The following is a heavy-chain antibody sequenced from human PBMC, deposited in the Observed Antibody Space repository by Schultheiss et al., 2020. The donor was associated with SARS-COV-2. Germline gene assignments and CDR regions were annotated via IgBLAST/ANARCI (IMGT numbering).Heavy chain of an antibody. D-gene: IGHD6-19*01. CDR2: IYTSGST. Sequence: SQTLSLTCTVSGGSISSYYWSWIRQPPGKGLEWIGRIYTSGSTNYNPSLKSRVTMSVDTSKNQFSLKLSSVTAADTAVYYCASTSSGWPFDYWGQGTLVTVSS. J-gene: IGHJ4*02. CDR1: GGSISSYY. V-gene: IGHV4-4*07. CDR3: ASTSSGWPFDY.